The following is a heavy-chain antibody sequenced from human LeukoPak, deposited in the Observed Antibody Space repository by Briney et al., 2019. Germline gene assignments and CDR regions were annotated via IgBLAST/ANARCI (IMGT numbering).Heavy chain of an antibody. CDR2: LSWNSGDL. CDR1: GFYFGDYG. Sequence: GGSLRLSCAASGFYFGDYGMHWVRHAPGKGLEWVSGLSWNSGDLDYADSVKGRFTISRDNAKNSLYLQMNSLRTDDTAFYYCAKRGGSDWYFDVWGRGTLVTVSS. V-gene: IGHV3-9*01. J-gene: IGHJ2*01. CDR3: AKRGGSDWYFDV.